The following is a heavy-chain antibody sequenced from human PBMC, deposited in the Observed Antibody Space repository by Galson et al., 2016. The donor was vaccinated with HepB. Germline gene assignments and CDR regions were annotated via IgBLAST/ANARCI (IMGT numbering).Heavy chain of an antibody. CDR1: GFNFNNYG. CDR2: VSHHGIDK. Sequence: SLRLSCAASGFNFNNYGMHWVRQAPGKGLEWVAVVSHHGIDKYYADSVKGRFTISRHNSKNTLSLQLNSLRIEDTAVYHCMKARQATSGYYYPFFDDWGQGTLVTVSS. V-gene: IGHV3-30*18. D-gene: IGHD3-22*01. J-gene: IGHJ4*02. CDR3: MKARQATSGYYYPFFDD.